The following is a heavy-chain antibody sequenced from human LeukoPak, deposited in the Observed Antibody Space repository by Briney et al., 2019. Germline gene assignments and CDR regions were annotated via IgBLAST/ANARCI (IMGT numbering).Heavy chain of an antibody. J-gene: IGHJ5*02. CDR2: INSDGSFT. Sequence: PGGSLRLSCAASEFIFSNYWMHWVRQAPGKGLVWVSRINSDGSFTSYADSVKGRFTISRDNAKNTLYLQMSSLRAEDTAIYYCAIVQVLGTYDWFDPWGQGTLVTVSS. CDR3: AIVQVLGTYDWFDP. V-gene: IGHV3-74*01. CDR1: EFIFSNYW. D-gene: IGHD4/OR15-4a*01.